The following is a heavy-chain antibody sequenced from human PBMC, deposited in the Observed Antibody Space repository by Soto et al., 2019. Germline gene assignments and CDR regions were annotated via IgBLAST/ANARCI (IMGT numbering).Heavy chain of an antibody. J-gene: IGHJ5*02. CDR1: GFTFSSNG. CDR3: AKVMVKNWFDP. CDR2: ISGSGRNT. Sequence: PGGSLRLSCATSGFTFSSNGMSWVRQAPGKGLDWVSGISGSGRNTYYADSVKGRFTISRDNSKNTLYLQMNSLRADDTAVYYCAKVMVKNWFDPWGQGTLVTVSS. V-gene: IGHV3-23*01. D-gene: IGHD5-18*01.